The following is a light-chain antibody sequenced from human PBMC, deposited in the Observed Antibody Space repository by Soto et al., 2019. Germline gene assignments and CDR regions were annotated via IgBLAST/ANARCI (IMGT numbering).Light chain of an antibody. CDR1: QSVSSN. CDR2: GAS. J-gene: IGKJ3*01. CDR3: QQYNNWPIT. V-gene: IGKV3-15*01. Sequence: EIVMTQSPATLSVSPGERATLSCRASQSVSSNLAWYQQKPGQAPRLLISGASTRATGIPARFSGSGSGTEIIPAISRLQSEDFAVSYCQQYNNWPITFGPGTKVDIK.